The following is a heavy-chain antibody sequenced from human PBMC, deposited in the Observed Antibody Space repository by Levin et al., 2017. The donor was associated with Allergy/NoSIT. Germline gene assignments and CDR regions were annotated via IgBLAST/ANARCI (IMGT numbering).Heavy chain of an antibody. CDR3: ARDRGIHWFGEYYMDV. CDR1: GFTFSDDY. Sequence: TGGSLRLSCAASGFTFSDDYMSWIRQAPGKGLEWVSYISSSSSYTKYADSVKGRFTISRDNAKNSLYLQMNSLRAEDTAVYYCARDRGIHWFGEYYMDVWGKGTTVTVSS. CDR2: ISSSSSYT. D-gene: IGHD3-10*01. J-gene: IGHJ6*03. V-gene: IGHV3-11*05.